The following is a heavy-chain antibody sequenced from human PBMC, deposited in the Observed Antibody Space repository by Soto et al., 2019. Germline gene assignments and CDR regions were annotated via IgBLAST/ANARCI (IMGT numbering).Heavy chain of an antibody. CDR2: ISAHNGDT. Sequence: QVQLVQSGAEVKKPGASVKVSCKASGYSFATYGFSWVRQAPGQGLECVGWISAHNGDTHYSQKFQGRVTLTTDTSTNTGSMELRSLTSGDSAVYFCATEPIYYSYGSGYYPLGLWGQGTMVTVSS. CDR3: ATEPIYYSYGSGYYPLGL. CDR1: GYSFATYG. V-gene: IGHV1-18*04. J-gene: IGHJ4*02. D-gene: IGHD3-22*01.